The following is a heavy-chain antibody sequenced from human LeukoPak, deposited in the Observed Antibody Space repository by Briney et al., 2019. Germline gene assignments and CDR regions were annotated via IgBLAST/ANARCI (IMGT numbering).Heavy chain of an antibody. D-gene: IGHD3-10*01. V-gene: IGHV3-33*01. J-gene: IGHJ6*02. CDR3: ARGFVLLWLGELGPSYYYGMDV. CDR1: GFTFSSYG. CDR2: IWYDGSNK. Sequence: GGSLRLSCAASGFTFSSYGMHWVRQAPGKGLEWVAVIWYDGSNKYYADSVKGRFTISRDNSKNTLYLQMNSLRAEDTAVYYCARGFVLLWLGELGPSYYYGMDVWGQGTTVTVSS.